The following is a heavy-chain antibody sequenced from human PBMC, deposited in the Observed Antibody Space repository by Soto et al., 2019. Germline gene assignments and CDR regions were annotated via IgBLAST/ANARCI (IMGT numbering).Heavy chain of an antibody. CDR3: AKRGRVLGGSEHPLVEY. J-gene: IGHJ4*02. V-gene: IGHV3-30*18. D-gene: IGHD2-15*01. CDR1: GFIFSNYG. Sequence: QVQLVESGGGVVQPGKSLRLSCAASGFIFSNYGMHWVRQAPGKGLEWVALISFDGKNRNYADSVKGRFTIYRDNPKNPLYLVMNSLTRVSKAFYYCAKRGRVLGGSEHPLVEYWGQGTLVTVSS. CDR2: ISFDGKNR.